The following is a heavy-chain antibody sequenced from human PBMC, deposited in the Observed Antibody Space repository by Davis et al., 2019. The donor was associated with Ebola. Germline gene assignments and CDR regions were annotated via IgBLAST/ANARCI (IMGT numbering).Heavy chain of an antibody. CDR3: ARDRDYYDSSAYHPRGWFDL. CDR2: ISGSGCST. V-gene: IGHV3-23*01. J-gene: IGHJ5*02. D-gene: IGHD3-22*01. CDR1: VITFSSYA. Sequence: GGSLRLSCTDSVITFSSYAMTWVRQAPGKGLEWVSAISGSGCSTYYADSVKGRFTASRDNAKNSLYLQMNSLRAEDTAVYYCARDRDYYDSSAYHPRGWFDLWGQGTLVTVSS.